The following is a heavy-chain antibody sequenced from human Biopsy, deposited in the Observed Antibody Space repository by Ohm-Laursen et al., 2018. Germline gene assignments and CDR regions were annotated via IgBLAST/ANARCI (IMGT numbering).Heavy chain of an antibody. CDR3: ARPNLREWELHNAFDI. Sequence: SLRLSCAASGFTFSSHAMSWVRQAPGKGLECVSVINGSGGSTYYADPVKGRFTISRDNSKNTLYLQMNSLRAEDTAVYYCARPNLREWELHNAFDIWGQGTMVTVSS. CDR2: INGSGGST. V-gene: IGHV3-23*01. J-gene: IGHJ3*02. D-gene: IGHD1-26*01. CDR1: GFTFSSHA.